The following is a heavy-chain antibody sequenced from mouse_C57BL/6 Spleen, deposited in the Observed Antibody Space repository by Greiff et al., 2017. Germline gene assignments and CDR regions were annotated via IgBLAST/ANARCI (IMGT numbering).Heavy chain of an antibody. Sequence: EVQLVESGGDLVKPGGSLKLSCAASGFTFSSYGMSWVRQTPDKRLEWVATISSGGSYTYYPDSVKGRFTISRDNAKNTLYLQMSSLKSEDTAMYYCARHPGYFDYWGQGTTLTVSS. CDR3: ARHPGYFDY. J-gene: IGHJ2*01. CDR2: ISSGGSYT. V-gene: IGHV5-6*01. CDR1: GFTFSSYG.